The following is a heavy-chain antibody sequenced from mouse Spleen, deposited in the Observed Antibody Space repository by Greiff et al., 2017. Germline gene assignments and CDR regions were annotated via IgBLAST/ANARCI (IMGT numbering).Heavy chain of an antibody. CDR2: IYPGSGNT. Sequence: QVQLKESGPELVKPGASVKISCKASGYSFTSYYIHWVKQRPGQGLEWIGWIYPGSGNTKYNEKFKGKATLTADTSSSTAYMQLSSLTSEDSAVYYCAREGTITTVVHYYAMDDSGQGTSVTFSS. D-gene: IGHD1-1*01. CDR1: GYSFTSYY. V-gene: IGHV1-66*01. J-gene: IGHJ4*01. CDR3: AREGTITTVVHYYAMDD.